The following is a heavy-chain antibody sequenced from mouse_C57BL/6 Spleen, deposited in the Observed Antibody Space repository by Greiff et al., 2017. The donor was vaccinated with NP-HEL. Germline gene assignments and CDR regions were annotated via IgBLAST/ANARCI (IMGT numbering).Heavy chain of an antibody. Sequence: VQLQQSGPELVKPGDSVKISCKASGYSFTGYFMNWVMQSHGKSLEWIGRIYPYNGDTFYNQKFKGKATLTVDKSSSTAHMERRSLTSEDSAVYYCARSRRGSYYFDDWGQGTTLTVSS. CDR2: IYPYNGDT. CDR1: GYSFTGYF. CDR3: ARSRRGSYYFDD. V-gene: IGHV1-20*01. J-gene: IGHJ2*01. D-gene: IGHD1-1*02.